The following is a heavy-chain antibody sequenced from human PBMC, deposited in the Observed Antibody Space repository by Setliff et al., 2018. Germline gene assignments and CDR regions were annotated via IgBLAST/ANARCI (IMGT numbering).Heavy chain of an antibody. V-gene: IGHV4-59*11. CDR2: IYYSGST. CDR1: GGSISSHY. CDR3: ARDVRVASSSWFKSAFDI. Sequence: SETLSLTCTVSGGSISSHYWSWIRRPPGKGLEWIGYIYYSGSTNYNPSLKSRVTISVDTSKNQFSLKLSSVTAADTAVYYCARDVRVASSSWFKSAFDIWGQGTMVTVSS. D-gene: IGHD6-13*01. J-gene: IGHJ3*02.